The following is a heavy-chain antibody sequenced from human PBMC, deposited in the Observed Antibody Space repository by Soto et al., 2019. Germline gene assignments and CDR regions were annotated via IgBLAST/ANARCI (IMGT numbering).Heavy chain of an antibody. J-gene: IGHJ3*02. Sequence: GXSVKVSCNVSGYTLTELSMHLVRHSPGKGLEWMGGFDPEDGETIYAQKFQGRVTMTEDTSTDTAYMELSSLRSEDTAVYYCATEGFRVTTAFDIWGQGTMVTVSS. CDR1: GYTLTELS. D-gene: IGHD4-17*01. V-gene: IGHV1-24*01. CDR3: ATEGFRVTTAFDI. CDR2: FDPEDGET.